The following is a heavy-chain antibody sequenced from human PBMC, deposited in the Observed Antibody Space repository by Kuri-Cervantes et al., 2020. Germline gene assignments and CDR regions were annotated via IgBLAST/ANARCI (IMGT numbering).Heavy chain of an antibody. CDR1: EFTFSSFT. J-gene: IGHJ4*02. D-gene: IGHD3-3*01. CDR2: ISSSSSYI. Sequence: GESLKISCAGSEFTFSSFTMNWVRQAPGKGLEWVSSISSSSSYIHYADSVKGRFTISRDNGKNSLYLQMNSLRAEDTAVYYCARDRVRFLEWDAFDYWGQGTLVTVSS. CDR3: ARDRVRFLEWDAFDY. V-gene: IGHV3-21*01.